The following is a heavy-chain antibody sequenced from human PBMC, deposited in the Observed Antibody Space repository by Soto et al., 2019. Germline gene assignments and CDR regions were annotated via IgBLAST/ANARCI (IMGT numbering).Heavy chain of an antibody. V-gene: IGHV4-30-4*01. CDR3: ARDRVDIVAIPVVHGMEV. CDR2: IYYSGST. Sequence: SETLSLTCTVSGGSISSGDYYWSWIRQPPGKGLEWIGYIYYSGSTYYNPSLKSRVTISVDTSKNQFSLKLSSVTAADTAVYYCARDRVDIVAIPVVHGMEVWGQGTTVTVSS. CDR1: GGSISSGDYY. J-gene: IGHJ6*01. D-gene: IGHD5-12*01.